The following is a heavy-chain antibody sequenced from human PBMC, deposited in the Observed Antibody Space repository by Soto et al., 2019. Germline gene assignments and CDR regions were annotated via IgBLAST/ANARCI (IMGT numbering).Heavy chain of an antibody. D-gene: IGHD3-16*02. J-gene: IGHJ4*02. CDR1: GGSVSSGSYY. CDR3: TRIAVKVLDS. V-gene: IGHV4-61*01. CDR2: VYYSGST. Sequence: QVQLQESGPGLVKPSETLSLTCTVSGGSVSSGSYYWSWIRQPPGKGLEWIGYVYYSGSTNYNPSLKSRVTISVDTSKNQFSLKLSSVTAADTALYYCTRIAVKVLDSWGQGTLVTVSS.